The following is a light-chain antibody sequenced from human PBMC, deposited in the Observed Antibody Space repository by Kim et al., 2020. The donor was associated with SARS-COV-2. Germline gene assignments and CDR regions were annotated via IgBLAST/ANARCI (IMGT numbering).Light chain of an antibody. CDR1: SSDIGVHKY. Sequence: GQSITISCTGTSSDIGVHKYVSWYHQHPGKAPKLITYDVRNRPSGVSSRFSGSKTGNTASLTISGLQAEDEAVYYCSSYTSTRTRVFGGGTQLTVL. CDR2: DVR. CDR3: SSYTSTRTRV. V-gene: IGLV2-14*03. J-gene: IGLJ2*01.